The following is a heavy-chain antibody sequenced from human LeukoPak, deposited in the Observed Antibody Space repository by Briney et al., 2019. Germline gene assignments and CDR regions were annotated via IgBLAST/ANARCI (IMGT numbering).Heavy chain of an antibody. Sequence: SETLSLTCAVYGGSFSGYYWSWIRQPPGKGLEWIGEINHSGSTNYNPSLKSRVTISVDTSKNQFSLKLSSVTAADTAVYYCARMGLRYFDWLLKSVYFDYWGQATLVTVSS. D-gene: IGHD3-9*01. CDR3: ARMGLRYFDWLLKSVYFDY. CDR2: INHSGST. J-gene: IGHJ4*02. CDR1: GGSFSGYY. V-gene: IGHV4-34*01.